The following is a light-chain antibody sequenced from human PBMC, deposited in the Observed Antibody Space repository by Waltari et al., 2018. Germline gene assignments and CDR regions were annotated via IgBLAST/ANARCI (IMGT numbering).Light chain of an antibody. Sequence: QSALTQPASVSGSPGQSITISCTGTSSAVGRYNLVSWYQQHPGKAPKLMIYEVSKRPSGVPNRFSGSKSGNTASLTISGLQAEDEADYYCCSYAGSSIVVFGGGTKLTVL. CDR2: EVS. CDR3: CSYAGSSIVV. CDR1: SSAVGRYNL. J-gene: IGLJ2*01. V-gene: IGLV2-23*02.